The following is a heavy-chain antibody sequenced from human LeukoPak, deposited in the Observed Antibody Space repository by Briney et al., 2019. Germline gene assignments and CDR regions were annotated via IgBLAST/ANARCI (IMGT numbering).Heavy chain of an antibody. CDR1: GYTFTNYG. CDR3: ARDIATVQHQD. D-gene: IGHD1-1*01. Sequence: GASVKVSCKTSGYTFTNYGISWVRQAPGQGLEWMGWISGYNGNTNYVQKFRGRVAMTAYTSTSTVYLELRSLRSDDTAVYYCARDIATVQHQDWGQGTLVTVSS. J-gene: IGHJ4*02. V-gene: IGHV1-18*01. CDR2: ISGYNGNT.